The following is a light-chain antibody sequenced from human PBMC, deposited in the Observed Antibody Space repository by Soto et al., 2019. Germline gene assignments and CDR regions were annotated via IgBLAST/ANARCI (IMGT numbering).Light chain of an antibody. CDR3: QQYHNLWT. CDR1: HYVYSN. J-gene: IGKJ1*01. V-gene: IGKV3-15*01. Sequence: EIVMTQSPATLSMSPGERATLSCTASHYVYSNVAWFQQRPGQAPRLLIYRAFARATGTPARFSGSGSGTEFTITITSLQSEDFAVYYCQQYHNLWTFGQGTEVEIK. CDR2: RAF.